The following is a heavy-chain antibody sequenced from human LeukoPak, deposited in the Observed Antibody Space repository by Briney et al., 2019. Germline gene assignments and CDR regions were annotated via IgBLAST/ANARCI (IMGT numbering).Heavy chain of an antibody. V-gene: IGHV3-53*01. D-gene: IGHD6-13*01. CDR3: AKDLWDSSLDY. J-gene: IGHJ4*02. CDR2: IYSGGST. Sequence: GGSLRLSCAASGFTVSSNYMSWVRQAPGKGLEWVSVIYSGGSTYYADSVKGRFTISRDNSKNTLYLQMNSLRAEDTAVYYCAKDLWDSSLDYWGQGTLVTVSS. CDR1: GFTVSSNY.